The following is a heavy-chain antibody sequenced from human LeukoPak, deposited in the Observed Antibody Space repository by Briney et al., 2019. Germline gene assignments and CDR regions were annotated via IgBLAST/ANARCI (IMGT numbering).Heavy chain of an antibody. V-gene: IGHV3-23*01. CDR2: ISGSGGST. J-gene: IGHJ3*01. CDR1: GFTFSSYA. Sequence: PGASLRLSCAASGFTFSSYAMSWVRQAPGKGLEWVSAISGSGGSTYYADSVKGRFTISRDNSKNTLYLQMSSLRAEDTAVYYCAKEIIGSSSWYSPAFDVWGQGTMVTVSS. D-gene: IGHD6-13*01. CDR3: AKEIIGSSSWYSPAFDV.